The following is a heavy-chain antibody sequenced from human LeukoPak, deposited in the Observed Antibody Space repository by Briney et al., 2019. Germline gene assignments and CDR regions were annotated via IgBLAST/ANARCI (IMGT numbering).Heavy chain of an antibody. CDR1: GGSISSYY. D-gene: IGHD7-27*01. V-gene: IGHV4-39*01. CDR2: IYYSGNT. J-gene: IGHJ4*02. Sequence: SETLSLTCTVSGGSISSYYWGWIRQPPGKGLEWIGSIYYSGNTYYNPSLKSRVTISVDTSKNQFSLKLSSVTAADTAVYYCATQLGIPGYFDYWGQGTLVTVSS. CDR3: ATQLGIPGYFDY.